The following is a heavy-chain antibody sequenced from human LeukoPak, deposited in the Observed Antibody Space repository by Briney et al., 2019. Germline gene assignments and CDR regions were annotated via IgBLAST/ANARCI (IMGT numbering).Heavy chain of an antibody. J-gene: IGHJ4*02. CDR3: ARGPYSGSYRRSGGVDY. CDR2: INHSGST. CDR1: GGSFSGYY. Sequence: SETLSLTCAVYGGSFSGYYWSWSRQPPGKGLEWIGEINHSGSTNYNPSLKSRVTISVDTSKNQFSLKLSSVTAADTAVYYCARGPYSGSYRRSGGVDYWGQGTLVTVSS. V-gene: IGHV4-34*01. D-gene: IGHD1-26*01.